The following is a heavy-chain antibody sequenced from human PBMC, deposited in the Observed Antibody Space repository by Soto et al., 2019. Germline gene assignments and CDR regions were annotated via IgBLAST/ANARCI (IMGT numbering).Heavy chain of an antibody. CDR1: GFTFDDYA. D-gene: IGHD6-13*01. J-gene: IGHJ4*02. Sequence: GGSLRLSCAASGFTFDDYAMHWVRQAPGKGLEWVSGISWNSGSIGYADSVKGRFTISRDNAKSSLYLQMNSLRAEDTALYYCAKDSLDRIAAELDYWGQGTLVTVSS. CDR2: ISWNSGSI. CDR3: AKDSLDRIAAELDY. V-gene: IGHV3-9*01.